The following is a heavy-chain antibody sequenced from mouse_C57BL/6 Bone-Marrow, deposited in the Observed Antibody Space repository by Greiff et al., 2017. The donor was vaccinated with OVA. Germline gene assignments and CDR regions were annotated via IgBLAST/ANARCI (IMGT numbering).Heavy chain of an antibody. D-gene: IGHD2-2*01. V-gene: IGHV1-67*01. CDR3: ARGKELLWFLYWYFDV. Sequence: VKLQESGPELVRPGVSVKISCKGSGYTFTDYAMHWVNQSHAKSLEWIGVISTYYGDASYNQKFKDKATMTVDKSSSTAYMELARLTSEDSAVYYCARGKELLWFLYWYFDVWGTGTTVTVSS. CDR1: GYTFTDYA. CDR2: ISTYYGDA. J-gene: IGHJ1*03.